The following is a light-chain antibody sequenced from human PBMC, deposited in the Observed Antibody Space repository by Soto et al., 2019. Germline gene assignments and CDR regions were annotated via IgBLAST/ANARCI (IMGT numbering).Light chain of an antibody. CDR2: GAS. CDR3: QQYHNWPPWT. CDR1: QSVSSN. Sequence: EIVMTQSPATLSVSPGERATLSCRASQSVSSNLAWYQQKPGQAPRLLIYGASTRATGIPARFSGSGSGTEFTLTNSSLQSEDFAVYYCQQYHNWPPWTFGQGTKVEI. J-gene: IGKJ1*01. V-gene: IGKV3-15*01.